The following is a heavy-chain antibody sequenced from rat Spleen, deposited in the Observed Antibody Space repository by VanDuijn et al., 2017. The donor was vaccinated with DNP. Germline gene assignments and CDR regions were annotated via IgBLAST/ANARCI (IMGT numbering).Heavy chain of an antibody. J-gene: IGHJ3*01. V-gene: IGHV5-29*01. CDR2: INYDGSDT. CDR1: GFTFDDYG. CDR3: TRQDPFDY. Sequence: EVKLVESGGGLVQPGRSLKLSCAASGFTFDDYGMAWVRQAPKNGLEWVATINYDGSDTYYRDSVKGRFTISRDNAKSTLYLQMNSLRSEDTATYYCTRQDPFDYWGQGTLVTVSS.